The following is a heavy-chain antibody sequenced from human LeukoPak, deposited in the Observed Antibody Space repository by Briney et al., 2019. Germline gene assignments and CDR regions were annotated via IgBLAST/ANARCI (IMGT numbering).Heavy chain of an antibody. Sequence: GESLKISCEGSGNTFSIYWIAWVRQMPGKGLEWMGIIYPGDSDTRYSPSFQGQVTISVDKSINTAYLQWSSLKASDTAMYYCARVNSGSYRIFDVWGQGTLVTVSS. V-gene: IGHV5-51*01. J-gene: IGHJ4*02. CDR2: IYPGDSDT. CDR1: GNTFSIYW. D-gene: IGHD1-26*01. CDR3: ARVNSGSYRIFDV.